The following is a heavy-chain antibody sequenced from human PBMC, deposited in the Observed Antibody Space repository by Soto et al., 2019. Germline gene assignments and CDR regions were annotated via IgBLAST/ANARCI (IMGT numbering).Heavy chain of an antibody. J-gene: IGHJ5*02. D-gene: IGHD2-21*02. Sequence: GASVKVSCKASGYTFTSYGISWVRQAPGQGLEWMGWISAYNGNTNYAQKLQGRVTMTTDTSTSTAYMELRSLRSDDTAVYYCARAYCGCDCYNNWFDPWGQGTLVTVSS. V-gene: IGHV1-18*01. CDR3: ARAYCGCDCYNNWFDP. CDR2: ISAYNGNT. CDR1: GYTFTSYG.